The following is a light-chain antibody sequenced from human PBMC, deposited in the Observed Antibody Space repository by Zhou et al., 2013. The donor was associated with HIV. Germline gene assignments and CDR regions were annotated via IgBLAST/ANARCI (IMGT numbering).Light chain of an antibody. J-gene: IGKJ5*01. CDR1: QSVSSW. Sequence: DIQMTQSPSTLSASVGDRVTIACRASQSVSSWLAWYQQKPGQAPNLLIYKASNLETGVPFRFRGSGSGTEFTLTIDNLQPEDSATYYCQQHNTSPITFGQGTRLEI. CDR2: KAS. CDR3: QQHNTSPIT. V-gene: IGKV1-5*03.